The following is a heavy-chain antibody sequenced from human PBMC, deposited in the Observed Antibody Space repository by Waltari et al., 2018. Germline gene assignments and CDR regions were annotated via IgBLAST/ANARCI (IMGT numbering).Heavy chain of an antibody. Sequence: QVQLVQSGAEVKKPGSSVKVSCKASGGTFSSHAISWVRQAPGQGLEWMGGIIPIFGTANYAQKFQGRVTITAGESTSTAYMELSSLRSEDTAVYYCAREGGCSSTACSNLNWFDPWGQGTLVTVSS. D-gene: IGHD2-2*01. CDR3: AREGGCSSTACSNLNWFDP. J-gene: IGHJ5*02. V-gene: IGHV1-69*01. CDR2: IIPIFGTA. CDR1: GGTFSSHA.